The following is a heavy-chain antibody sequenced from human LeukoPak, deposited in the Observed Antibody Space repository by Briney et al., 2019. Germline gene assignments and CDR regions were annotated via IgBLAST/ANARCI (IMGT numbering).Heavy chain of an antibody. CDR1: GGSISSYY. Sequence: SETLSLTCTVSGGSISSYYWSWIRQPPGKGLEWIGYIYYSGSTNYNPSLKSRVTISVDTSKNQFSLKLSSVTAADTAVYYCARSAYCGGDCYSKGNWFDPWGQGTLVTVSS. J-gene: IGHJ5*02. D-gene: IGHD2-21*02. CDR2: IYYSGST. V-gene: IGHV4-59*08. CDR3: ARSAYCGGDCYSKGNWFDP.